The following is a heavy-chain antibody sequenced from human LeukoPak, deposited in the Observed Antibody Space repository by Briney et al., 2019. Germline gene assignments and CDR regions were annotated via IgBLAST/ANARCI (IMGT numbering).Heavy chain of an antibody. J-gene: IGHJ2*01. D-gene: IGHD6-19*01. CDR3: ARGGSGWYGFWYFDL. CDR2: IYSGGST. Sequence: PGGSLRLSCAASGFTVSSNYMSWVRQAPGKGLEWVSVIYSGGSTYYADSVKGRFTISRDNAKNSLYLQMNSLRAEDTAVYYCARGGSGWYGFWYFDLWGRGTLVTVSS. V-gene: IGHV3-53*01. CDR1: GFTVSSNY.